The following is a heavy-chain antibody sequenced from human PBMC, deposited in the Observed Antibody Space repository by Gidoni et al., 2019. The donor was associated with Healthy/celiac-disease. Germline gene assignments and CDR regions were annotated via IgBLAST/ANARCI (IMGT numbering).Heavy chain of an antibody. J-gene: IGHJ4*02. V-gene: IGHV4-39*01. CDR2: NYYSGRT. Sequence: QLQLQESGPGLVKPSETLSLTCTVSGGSISSSSYYWGWIRQPPVKGLVWVGNNYYSGRTSYNPSLKSRVTISVDTSKNQFSLKLSSVTAADTAVYYCARIRGVRGVTPFDYWGQGTLVTVSS. CDR1: GGSISSSSYY. CDR3: ARIRGVRGVTPFDY. D-gene: IGHD3-10*01.